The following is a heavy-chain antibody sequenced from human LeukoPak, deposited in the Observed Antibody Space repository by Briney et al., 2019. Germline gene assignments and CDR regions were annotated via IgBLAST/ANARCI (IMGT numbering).Heavy chain of an antibody. CDR1: GYTFTGYY. V-gene: IGHV1-2*02. J-gene: IGHJ4*02. Sequence: GASVKVSCKASGYTFTGYYMHWVRQAPGQGLEWMGWINPNSGGTNYAQKFQGRVTMTRDTPISTAYMELSRLRSDDTAVYYCARGAPRRIVASDFDYWGQGTLVTVSS. CDR3: ARGAPRRIVASDFDY. CDR2: INPNSGGT. D-gene: IGHD3-22*01.